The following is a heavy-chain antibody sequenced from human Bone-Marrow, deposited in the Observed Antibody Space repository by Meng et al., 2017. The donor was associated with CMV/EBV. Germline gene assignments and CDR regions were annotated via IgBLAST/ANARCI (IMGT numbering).Heavy chain of an antibody. CDR2: ISYDGSNK. Sequence: GESLKISCAASGFTFSSYAMHWVRQAPGKGLEWVAVISYDGSNKYYADSVKGRFTISRDNAKNSLYLQMNSLRAEDTAVYYCARGIAYGSESWGQGTLVTVSS. CDR3: ARGIAYGSES. CDR1: GFTFSSYA. D-gene: IGHD3-10*01. V-gene: IGHV3-30*04. J-gene: IGHJ4*02.